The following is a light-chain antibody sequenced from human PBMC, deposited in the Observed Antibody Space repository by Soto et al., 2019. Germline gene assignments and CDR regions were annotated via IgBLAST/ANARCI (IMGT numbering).Light chain of an antibody. CDR3: QQSYSTPVT. V-gene: IGKV1-39*01. CDR1: QSISSY. J-gene: IGKJ4*01. CDR2: AAS. Sequence: DIQMTQSPSSLSASVGDRVTITCRASQSISSYLNWYQQKPGKAPKLLIYAASSLQSGVPSRFSGSGSGTDFTLTISSLRPEDFATYYCQQSYSTPVTFGGGTKV.